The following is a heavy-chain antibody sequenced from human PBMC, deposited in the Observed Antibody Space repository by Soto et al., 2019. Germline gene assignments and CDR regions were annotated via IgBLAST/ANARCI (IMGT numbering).Heavy chain of an antibody. CDR2: IRSKAYGGTT. D-gene: IGHD3-22*01. V-gene: IGHV3-49*03. CDR1: GFTFGDYA. CDR3: TREGYDSSGYYPGWFDP. J-gene: IGHJ5*02. Sequence: AGGSLRLSCTASGFTFGDYAMSWFRQAPGKGLEWVGFIRSKAYGGTTEYAASVKGRFTISRDDSKSIAYLQMNSLKTEDTAVYYCTREGYDSSGYYPGWFDPWGQGTLVTVSS.